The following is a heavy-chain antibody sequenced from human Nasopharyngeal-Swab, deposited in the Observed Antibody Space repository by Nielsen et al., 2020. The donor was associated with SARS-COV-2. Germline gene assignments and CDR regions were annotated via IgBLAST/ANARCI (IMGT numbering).Heavy chain of an antibody. Sequence: GESLKISCAASGFTFSSYSMNWVHQAPGKGLEWVSYISSSSTIYYADSVKGRFTISRDNAKNSLYLQMNSLRDEDTAVYYCARRDTGGMDVWGQGTTVTVSS. V-gene: IGHV3-48*02. CDR1: GFTFSSYS. CDR3: ARRDTGGMDV. CDR2: ISSSSTI. J-gene: IGHJ6*02. D-gene: IGHD5-18*01.